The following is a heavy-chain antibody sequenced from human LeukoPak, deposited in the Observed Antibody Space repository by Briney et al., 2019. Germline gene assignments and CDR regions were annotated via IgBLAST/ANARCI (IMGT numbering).Heavy chain of an antibody. J-gene: IGHJ4*02. V-gene: IGHV4-30-4*01. CDR1: GGSISSGDYY. Sequence: SEALSLTCTVSGGSISSGDYYWSWIRQPPGKGLEWIGYIYYSGSTYYNPSLKSRVTISVDTSKNQFSLKLSSVTAADTAVYYCARSPSLYFDYWGQGTLVTVSS. CDR3: ARSPSLYFDY. CDR2: IYYSGST.